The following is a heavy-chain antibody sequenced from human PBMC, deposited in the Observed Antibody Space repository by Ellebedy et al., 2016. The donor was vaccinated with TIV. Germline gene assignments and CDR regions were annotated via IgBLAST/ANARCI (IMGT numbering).Heavy chain of an antibody. J-gene: IGHJ4*02. CDR2: INPNSGGT. D-gene: IGHD2-2*01. V-gene: IGHV1-2*02. CDR3: ARDTSLVKYQLLWDY. Sequence: AASVKVSCKASGYTFTGYYMHWARQAPGQGLEWMGWINPNSGGTNYAQKFQRRVTMTRDTSISTAYMELSRLRSDDTAVYYCARDTSLVKYQLLWDYWGQGTLVTVSS. CDR1: GYTFTGYY.